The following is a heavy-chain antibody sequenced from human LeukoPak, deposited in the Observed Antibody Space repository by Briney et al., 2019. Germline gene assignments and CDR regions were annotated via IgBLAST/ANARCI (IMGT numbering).Heavy chain of an antibody. CDR1: GFTFSSFA. D-gene: IGHD5-18*01. CDR3: AREEGYSYGH. V-gene: IGHV3-23*01. J-gene: IGHJ4*02. Sequence: SGGSLRLSCAASGFTFSSFAMGWVRQPPGKGLEWVSAISGSGHSTYYADSVKGRFTISRDNSKNTLYLQMNSLRAEDTAVYYCAREEGYSYGHWGQGTLVTVSS. CDR2: ISGSGHST.